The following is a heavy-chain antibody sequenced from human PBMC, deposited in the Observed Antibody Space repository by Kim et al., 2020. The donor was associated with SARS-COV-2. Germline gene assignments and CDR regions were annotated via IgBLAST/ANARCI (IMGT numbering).Heavy chain of an antibody. V-gene: IGHV3-9*01. CDR3: AKDMGVTPNYYYYYGMDV. D-gene: IGHD2-21*02. CDR2: ISWNSGSI. CDR1: GFTFDDYA. Sequence: GGSLRLSCAASGFTFDDYAMHWVRQAPGKGLEWVSGISWNSGSIGYADSVKGRFTISRDNAKNSLYLQMNSLRAEDTALYYCAKDMGVTPNYYYYYGMDVWGQGTTVTVSS. J-gene: IGHJ6*02.